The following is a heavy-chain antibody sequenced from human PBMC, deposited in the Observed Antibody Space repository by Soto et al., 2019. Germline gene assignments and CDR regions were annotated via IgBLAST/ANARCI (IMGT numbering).Heavy chain of an antibody. V-gene: IGHV3-23*01. CDR2: ISVSGGST. CDR3: AKDLMVGLTLLREVSYYDSYGLDV. J-gene: IGHJ6*02. Sequence: GGSLRLSCAASGFAFSTCAMTWVRQAPGKGLEWVSTISVSGGSTYYADPVKGRFTISRDNSKNTLYLQMNSLRAEDTAVYYCAKDLMVGLTLLREVSYYDSYGLDVWGQGTTVTVSS. CDR1: GFAFSTCA. D-gene: IGHD3-10*01.